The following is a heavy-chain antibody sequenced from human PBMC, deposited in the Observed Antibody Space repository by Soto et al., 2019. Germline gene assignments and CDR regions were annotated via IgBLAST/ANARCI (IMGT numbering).Heavy chain of an antibody. Sequence: SETRSLNRTGSGGAIRNYYRIWIRPPPGKGLEWIGYVYYSGSTNYNPSLKSRVTISLDTSKNQFSLKLSSVTAADTAVYYCARGIIFYDGRGDSEFDTRGQRTVLPVS. CDR1: GGAIRNYY. J-gene: IGHJ5*01. CDR3: ARGIIFYDGRGDSEFDT. V-gene: IGHV4-59*01. CDR2: VYYSGST. D-gene: IGHD3-22*01.